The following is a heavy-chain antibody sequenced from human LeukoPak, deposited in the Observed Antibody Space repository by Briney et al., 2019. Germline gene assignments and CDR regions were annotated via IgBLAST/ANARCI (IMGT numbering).Heavy chain of an antibody. CDR3: ARVPYSSGWLGYFDY. V-gene: IGHV3-30-3*01. CDR1: GFTFSSYA. D-gene: IGHD6-19*01. CDR2: ISYDGSNK. Sequence: GGSLRLSCAASGFTFSSYAMHWVRQAPGKGLEWVAVISYDGSNKYYADSVKGRFTISRDNSKNTLYLQMNSLRAEDTAVYYCARVPYSSGWLGYFDYWGQGTLVTVSS. J-gene: IGHJ4*02.